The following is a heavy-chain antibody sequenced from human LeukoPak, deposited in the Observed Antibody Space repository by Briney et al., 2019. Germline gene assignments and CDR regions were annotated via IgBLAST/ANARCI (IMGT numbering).Heavy chain of an antibody. V-gene: IGHV4-39*01. CDR3: ARSYDFWSGYYYFDY. CDR1: GGSISSSSYY. D-gene: IGHD3-3*01. Sequence: SETLSLTCTVSGGSISSSSYYWGWIRQPPGKGLEWIGSIYYSGSTYYNPSLKSRVTISVDTSKNQFSLKLSSVTAADTAVYYCARSYDFWSGYYYFDYWGQGTLVTVSS. CDR2: IYYSGST. J-gene: IGHJ4*02.